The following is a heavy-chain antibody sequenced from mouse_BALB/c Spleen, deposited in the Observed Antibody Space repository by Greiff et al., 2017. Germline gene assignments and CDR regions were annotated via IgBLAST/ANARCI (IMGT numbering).Heavy chain of an antibody. CDR1: GYTFTSYW. CDR3: ARPYYDGSSSYAMDY. V-gene: IGHV1S81*02. D-gene: IGHD1-1*01. Sequence: QVQLQQPGAELVKPGASVKLSCKASGYTFTSYWMHWVKQRPGQGLEWIGEINPSNGRTNYNEKFKSKATLTVDKSSSTAYMQLSSLTSEDSAVYYCARPYYDGSSSYAMDYWGQGTSVTVSS. J-gene: IGHJ4*01. CDR2: INPSNGRT.